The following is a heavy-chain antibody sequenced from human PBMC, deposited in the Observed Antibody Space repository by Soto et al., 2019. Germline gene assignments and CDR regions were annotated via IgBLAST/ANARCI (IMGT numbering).Heavy chain of an antibody. CDR1: GGSFSGYY. V-gene: IGHV4-34*01. CDR3: ARLYYFDY. J-gene: IGHJ4*02. Sequence: SETLSLTCAVYGGSFSGYYWSWIRQPPGKGLEWIGEINHSGSTNYNPSLKSRVTISVDTSENQFSLKLSSVTAADTAVYYCARLYYFDYWGQGTLVTVSS. CDR2: INHSGST.